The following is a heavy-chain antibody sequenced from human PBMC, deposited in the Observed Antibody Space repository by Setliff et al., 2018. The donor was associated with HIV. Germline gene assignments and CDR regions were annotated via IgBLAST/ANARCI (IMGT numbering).Heavy chain of an antibody. Sequence: ETLSLTCTVPGGSINSYYWSWIRQPPGKGLEWIGYICATGSTNYNPSLKGRVTVSVDTAKNQFSLRLSSVTAADTAVYYCARHPPHDGTRPYYYYGMDVWGQGTTVTVS. J-gene: IGHJ6*02. CDR2: ICATGST. CDR1: GGSINSYY. V-gene: IGHV4-4*09. CDR3: ARHPPHDGTRPYYYYGMDV.